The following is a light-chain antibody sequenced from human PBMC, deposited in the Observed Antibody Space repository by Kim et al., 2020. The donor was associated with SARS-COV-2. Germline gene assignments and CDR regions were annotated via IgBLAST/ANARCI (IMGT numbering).Light chain of an antibody. CDR1: SLRSYY. CDR2: GKN. J-gene: IGLJ3*02. CDR3: TSRDSSGNYWV. Sequence: SSELTQDPAVSVALGQTVRITCQGDSLRSYYATWYQQKPGQAPILVIYGKNNRPSGIPDRFSGSTSGNTAFLTITGAQAEDEADYYCTSRDSSGNYWVFG. V-gene: IGLV3-19*01.